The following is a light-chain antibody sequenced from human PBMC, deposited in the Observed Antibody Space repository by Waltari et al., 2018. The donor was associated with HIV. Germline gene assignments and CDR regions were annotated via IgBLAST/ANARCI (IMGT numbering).Light chain of an antibody. V-gene: IGLV1-40*01. CDR3: QSYDNVLTAVI. J-gene: IGLJ2*01. Sequence: QSVLTQPPSVSGAPGQTVTVSCTGSTSNPGANFDVNWYQHLPGTAPKLLISGNNLRPSGVPARFSGSRSGSSASLAITGLQAEDEADYYCQSYDNVLTAVIFGGGTKVTVL. CDR2: GNN. CDR1: TSNPGANFD.